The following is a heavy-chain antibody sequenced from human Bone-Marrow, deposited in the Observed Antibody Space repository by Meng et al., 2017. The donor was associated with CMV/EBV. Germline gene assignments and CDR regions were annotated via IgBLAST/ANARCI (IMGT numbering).Heavy chain of an antibody. Sequence: ASVKVSCKASGYTFSYYDIIWVRQASGQGLEWVGWMNPNRGNTAYAQKFQGRVTMTRDTSTSIAYMELSSLRSGDTAVYYCARELSRGYCSSTSCYRLYAFDIWGQGTMVNVSS. CDR3: ARELSRGYCSSTSCYRLYAFDI. CDR2: MNPNRGNT. CDR1: GYTFSYYD. J-gene: IGHJ3*02. D-gene: IGHD2-2*02. V-gene: IGHV1-8*01.